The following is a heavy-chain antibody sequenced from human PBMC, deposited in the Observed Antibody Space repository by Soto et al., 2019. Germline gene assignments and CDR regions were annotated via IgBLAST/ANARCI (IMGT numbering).Heavy chain of an antibody. Sequence: PSETLSLTCTVSGGSISSSSYYWGWIRQPPGKGLEWIGSIYYSGSTYYNPSLKSRVTISVDKSKNQSSLQLSSVTAADTAVYYCARDTKFCTKGVCYKPFDYWGQGALVTVSS. CDR1: GGSISSSSYY. CDR2: IYYSGST. CDR3: ARDTKFCTKGVCYKPFDY. V-gene: IGHV4-39*07. D-gene: IGHD2-8*01. J-gene: IGHJ4*02.